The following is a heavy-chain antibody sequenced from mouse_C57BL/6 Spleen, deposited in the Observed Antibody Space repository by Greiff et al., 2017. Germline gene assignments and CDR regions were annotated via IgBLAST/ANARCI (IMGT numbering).Heavy chain of an antibody. V-gene: IGHV2-9-1*01. J-gene: IGHJ4*01. D-gene: IGHD1-1*01. CDR2: IWTGGGT. Sequence: VKLMESGPGLVAPSQSLSITCTVSGFSLTSYAISWVRQPPGKGLEWLGVIWTGGGTNYNSALKSRLSISKDNSKSQVFLKMNSLQTDDTARYYCARRTTTVVDYYAMDYWGQGTSVTVSS. CDR1: GFSLTSYA. CDR3: ARRTTTVVDYYAMDY.